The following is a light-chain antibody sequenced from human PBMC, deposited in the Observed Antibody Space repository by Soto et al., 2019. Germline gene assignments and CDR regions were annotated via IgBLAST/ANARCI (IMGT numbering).Light chain of an antibody. J-gene: IGKJ4*01. CDR1: QSLLLSNGYNY. V-gene: IGKV2-28*01. Sequence: IVMTQSPLSLPVTPGEPASISCRSSQSLLLSNGYNYLDWYVQKPGQSPQLLIYLGSHRASGVPDRFSGSGSGTDFTLKISRVEAEDVGVYYCMQAVQTPTFGGGTKVEIK. CDR3: MQAVQTPT. CDR2: LGS.